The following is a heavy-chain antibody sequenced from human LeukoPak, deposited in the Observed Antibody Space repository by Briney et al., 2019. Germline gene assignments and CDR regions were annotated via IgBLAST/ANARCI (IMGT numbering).Heavy chain of an antibody. CDR3: ARVAGALDY. J-gene: IGHJ4*02. V-gene: IGHV4-59*01. Sequence: SETLSLTCTVSGGSISSYYWSWIRQPPGKGLEWIGYIYYSGSTNYDPSLKSRVTISVDTSKNQFSLKLSSVTAADTAVYYCARVAGALDYWGQGTLVTVSS. CDR1: GGSISSYY. D-gene: IGHD6-19*01. CDR2: IYYSGST.